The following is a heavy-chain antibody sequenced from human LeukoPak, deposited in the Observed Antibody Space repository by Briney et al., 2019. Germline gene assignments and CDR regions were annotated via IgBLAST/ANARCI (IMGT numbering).Heavy chain of an antibody. V-gene: IGHV4-39*07. CDR1: GGSISSTNYY. Sequence: PSETLSLTYTVSGGSISSTNYYWGWIRQPPGKGLEWIGSIYYSGSTYYNPSLKSRVTISVDKSKNQFSLKLSSVTAADTAVHYCARDRLPHLFDYWGQGTLVTVSS. CDR3: ARDRLPHLFDY. J-gene: IGHJ4*02. CDR2: IYYSGST. D-gene: IGHD5-12*01.